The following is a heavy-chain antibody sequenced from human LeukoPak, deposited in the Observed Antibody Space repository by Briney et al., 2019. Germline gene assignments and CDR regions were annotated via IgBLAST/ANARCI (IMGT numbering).Heavy chain of an antibody. D-gene: IGHD3-10*01. CDR2: ISSSSSYI. CDR3: ARDSLPYYYGSGSLTHAFDI. CDR1: GFTFSSYS. V-gene: IGHV3-21*01. J-gene: IGHJ3*02. Sequence: TGGSLRLSCAASGFTFSSYSMNWVRQAPGKGLEWVSSISSSSSYIYYADSVKGRFTISRDNAKNSLYLQVNSLRAEDTAVYYCARDSLPYYYGSGSLTHAFDIWGQGTMVTVSS.